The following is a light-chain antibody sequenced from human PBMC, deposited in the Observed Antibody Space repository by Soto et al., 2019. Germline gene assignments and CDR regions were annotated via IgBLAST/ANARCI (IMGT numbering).Light chain of an antibody. CDR2: TAS. V-gene: IGKV1-39*01. CDR1: QSISSF. CDR3: QQSYSTPST. Sequence: DIQMTPSPSSLSASVGDRVTITFRASQSISSFLNWYQHKPGTAPNLLIYTASSLQSGVPSRFSGSGSGTDFTLTISSLQPEDFATYYCQQSYSTPSTFGQGTKVEIK. J-gene: IGKJ1*01.